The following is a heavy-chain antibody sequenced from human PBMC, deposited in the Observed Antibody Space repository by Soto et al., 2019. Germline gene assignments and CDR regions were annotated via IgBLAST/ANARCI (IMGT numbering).Heavy chain of an antibody. CDR2: VYWDDDK. V-gene: IGHV2-5*02. CDR3: VYRDFGDYFFQF. CDR1: GFSLSTTGVG. J-gene: IGHJ4*02. D-gene: IGHD4-17*01. Sequence: QITLKESGPTLVNPTQTLTLTCSFSGFSLSTTGVGVGWLRQPPGKALEWLALVYWDDDKRYSPSLKTSLTITKDTSKNQVVLAMTNMDPVDTATYYCVYRDFGDYFFQFWGQGILVNVSS.